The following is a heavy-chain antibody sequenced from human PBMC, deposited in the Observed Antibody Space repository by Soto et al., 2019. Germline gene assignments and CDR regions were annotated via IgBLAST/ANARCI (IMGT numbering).Heavy chain of an antibody. J-gene: IGHJ4*02. V-gene: IGHV4-4*07. CDR1: GYSTRMSY. CDR3: ATGHQTAGIDN. CDR2: LYPSGEF. Sequence: PSETLLLTCTVSGYSTRMSYWTWVRQLAGQGLEWLGRLYPSGEFQSNPSLRGRLSISADRSKNQFSLRLTSMTAADTAVYFCATGHQTAGIDNWGRGTLVSVSS.